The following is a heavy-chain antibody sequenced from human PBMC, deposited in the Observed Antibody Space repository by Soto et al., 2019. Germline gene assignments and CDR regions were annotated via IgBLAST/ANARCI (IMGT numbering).Heavy chain of an antibody. Sequence: SVKVSCKASGGTLSSYAISWVRQAPGQGLEWMGGVIPIFGTANYAQKFQGRVTITADESTSTAYMELSSLRSEDTAVYYCARVAWNYDLAWFDPWGQGTLVTVSS. CDR1: GGTLSSYA. V-gene: IGHV1-69*13. J-gene: IGHJ5*02. D-gene: IGHD1-7*01. CDR2: VIPIFGTA. CDR3: ARVAWNYDLAWFDP.